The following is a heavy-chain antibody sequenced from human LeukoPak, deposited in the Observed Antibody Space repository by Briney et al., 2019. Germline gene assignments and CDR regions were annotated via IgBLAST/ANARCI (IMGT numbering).Heavy chain of an antibody. V-gene: IGHV1-8*01. CDR3: AKVPSGYCASTNCLWLYFDY. J-gene: IGHJ4*02. CDR2: VNPNSGNT. CDR1: GYTFISTD. Sequence: ASVKVSCKASGYTFISTDIHWVRRATGQGLEWMGWVNPNSGNTGYAQKFQGRVTMTRDTSISTAYLELSSLRSDDTAVYYCAKVPSGYCASTNCLWLYFDYWGQGTLVTVSS. D-gene: IGHD2-2*01.